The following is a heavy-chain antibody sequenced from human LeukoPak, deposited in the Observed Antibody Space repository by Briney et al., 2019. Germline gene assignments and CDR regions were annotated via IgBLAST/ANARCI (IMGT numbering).Heavy chain of an antibody. J-gene: IGHJ4*02. CDR1: GFRFSSHG. D-gene: IGHD3-10*01. CDR2: IWYDGSNP. CDR3: ARFVGSDYTGSFDL. V-gene: IGHV3-33*01. Sequence: GGSLRLSCAGSGFRFSSHGMHWVRQAPGKGLEWLGYIWYDGSNPDYVDPVKGRFTISRDNSKNTVYLQMNSLRAEDTAVYHCARFVGSDYTGSFDLWGRGPRSPSPQ.